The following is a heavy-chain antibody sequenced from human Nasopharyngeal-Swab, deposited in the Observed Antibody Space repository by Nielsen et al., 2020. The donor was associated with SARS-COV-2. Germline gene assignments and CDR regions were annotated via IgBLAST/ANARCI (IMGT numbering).Heavy chain of an antibody. Sequence: GESLKISCAASGFSFSNYNMNWVRQAPGKGLEWVSSISSSSSYIYYADSVKGRFTISRDNAKNSLYLQMNSLRAEDTAVYYCARLTGDLYYYMDVWGKGTTVTVSS. J-gene: IGHJ6*03. CDR2: ISSSSSYI. V-gene: IGHV3-21*01. CDR3: ARLTGDLYYYMDV. D-gene: IGHD7-27*01. CDR1: GFSFSNYN.